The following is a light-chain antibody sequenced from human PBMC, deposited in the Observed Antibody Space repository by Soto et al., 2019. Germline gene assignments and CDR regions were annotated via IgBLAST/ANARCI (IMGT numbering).Light chain of an antibody. CDR1: SSDVGSYNL. J-gene: IGLJ2*01. CDR2: DVS. CDR3: CSYAGTTTFDVV. Sequence: QSVLTQPASVSGSPGQSITISCTGTSSDVGSYNLVSWYQEHPGKAPKLMIYDVSKRPSGVSNRFSGSKSGNTASLTISGLQAEDEADYYCCSYAGTTTFDVVFGGGTKLTVL. V-gene: IGLV2-23*02.